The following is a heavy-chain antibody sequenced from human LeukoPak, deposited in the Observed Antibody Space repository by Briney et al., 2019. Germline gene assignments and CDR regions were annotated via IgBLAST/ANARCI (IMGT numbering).Heavy chain of an antibody. CDR1: GYTFTSYG. J-gene: IGHJ5*02. CDR2: SSAYNGNT. CDR3: ARSERVVTVDWFDP. D-gene: IGHD4-23*01. Sequence: GASVKVSCKASGYTFTSYGSSGVRQAPGQGLEWMGWSSAYNGNTNYAQKLQGRVTMTTDTSTSTAYMELRSMRSDDTAVYYCARSERVVTVDWFDPWGQGTLVTVSS. V-gene: IGHV1-18*01.